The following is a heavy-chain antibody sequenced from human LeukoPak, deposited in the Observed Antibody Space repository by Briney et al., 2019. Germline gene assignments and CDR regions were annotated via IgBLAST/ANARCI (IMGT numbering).Heavy chain of an antibody. CDR1: GGSISSYY. J-gene: IGHJ3*02. V-gene: IGHV4-59*01. CDR3: ARGSSRSQRDAFDI. Sequence: SETLSLTCTVSGGSISSYYWSWIRQPPGKGLKWIGYIYYSVITNYNPSLKSRVTLSVDQSKNQFSLKLGSVAAADTAVYYCARGSSRSQRDAFDIWGQGTMVTVSS. CDR2: IYYSVIT.